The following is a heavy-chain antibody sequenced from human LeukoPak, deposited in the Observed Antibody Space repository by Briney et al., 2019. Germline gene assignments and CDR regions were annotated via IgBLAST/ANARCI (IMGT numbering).Heavy chain of an antibody. J-gene: IGHJ4*02. CDR1: GFSFSSYG. Sequence: GGSLRLSCAASGFSFSSYGMSWVRQAPGKGPEWVSTFSRSGPDTYYADSVKGRFTIFRDNSNNTLYLQMNSLRAEDTAVYYCAKGSLGSWYYFDYWGQGTLVTVSS. V-gene: IGHV3-23*01. CDR2: FSRSGPDT. CDR3: AKGSLGSWYYFDY. D-gene: IGHD6-13*01.